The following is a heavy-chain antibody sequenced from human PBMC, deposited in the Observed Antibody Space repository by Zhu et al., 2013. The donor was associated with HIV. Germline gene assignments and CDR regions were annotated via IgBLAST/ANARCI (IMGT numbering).Heavy chain of an antibody. CDR3: ARDQGSYCGGDCYWGLDY. D-gene: IGHD2-21*02. V-gene: IGHV1-69*01. J-gene: IGHJ4*02. Sequence: QVQLVQSGAEVKKPGSSVKVSCKASGGTFSSYAISWVRQAPGQGLEWMGGIIPIFGTANYAQKFQGRVTITADESTSTAYMELSSLRSEDTAVYYCARDQGSYCGGDCYWGLDYWGQGTLVTVSS. CDR1: GGTFSSYA. CDR2: IIPIFGTA.